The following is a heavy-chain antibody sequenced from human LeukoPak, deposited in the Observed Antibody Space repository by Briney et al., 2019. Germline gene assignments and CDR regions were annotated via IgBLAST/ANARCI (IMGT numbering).Heavy chain of an antibody. CDR2: MNPNSGNT. D-gene: IGHD3-10*01. CDR1: GYTFTSYD. Sequence: ASVKVSCKASGYTFTSYDINWVRQATGQGLEWMGWMNPNSGNTGYTQKFQGRVTMTRNTSISTAYMELSSLRSEDTAVYYCARGRPAYYYGSGSIHYWGQGILVTVSS. CDR3: ARGRPAYYYGSGSIHY. J-gene: IGHJ4*02. V-gene: IGHV1-8*01.